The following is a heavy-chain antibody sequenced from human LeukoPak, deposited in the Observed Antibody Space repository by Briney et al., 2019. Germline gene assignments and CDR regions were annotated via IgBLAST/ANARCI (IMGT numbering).Heavy chain of an antibody. CDR1: GFTFSSYG. V-gene: IGHV3-30*02. CDR2: IRYDGSNK. D-gene: IGHD3-3*01. J-gene: IGHJ5*02. Sequence: GRSMRLSCAASGFTFSSYGMHWVRQAPGKGLGWVASIRYDGSNKYYADSVKGRFTISRDNSKNTLYLQMNRQIAADTAVYYCAKKNGRAILGVVIPTDLWPQATLVTVSS. CDR3: AKKNGRAILGVVIPTDL.